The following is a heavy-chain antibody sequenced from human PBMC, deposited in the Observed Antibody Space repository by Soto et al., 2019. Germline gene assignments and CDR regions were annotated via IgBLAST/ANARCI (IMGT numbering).Heavy chain of an antibody. CDR1: GGTFSSYA. J-gene: IGHJ4*02. V-gene: IGHV1-69*01. Sequence: QVQLVQSGAEVKKPGSSVKVSCKASGGTFSSYAISWVRXAXGQGXXWMGGIIPIFGTANYAQKFQGRVTITADESTSTAYMELSSLRSEDTAVYYCARGGRDGYKNIFDYWGQGTLVTVSS. CDR2: IIPIFGTA. CDR3: ARGGRDGYKNIFDY. D-gene: IGHD5-12*01.